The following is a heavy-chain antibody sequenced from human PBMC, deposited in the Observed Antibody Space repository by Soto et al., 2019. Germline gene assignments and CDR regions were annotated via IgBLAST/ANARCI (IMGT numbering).Heavy chain of an antibody. V-gene: IGHV3-11*06. Sequence: PGGSLRLSCAASGFTFSDYYMSWIRKAPGKGLEWDSSISNRGTYTNYAGSVKGRFTISRDNAKNSLYLRMNSLRDEDTAVYYCARGRGGDWGQGTLVTVSS. CDR2: ISNRGTYT. CDR3: ARGRGGD. J-gene: IGHJ4*02. CDR1: GFTFSDYY. D-gene: IGHD3-10*01.